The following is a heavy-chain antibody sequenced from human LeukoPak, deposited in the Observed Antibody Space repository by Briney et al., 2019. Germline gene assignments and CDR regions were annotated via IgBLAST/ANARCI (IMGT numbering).Heavy chain of an antibody. V-gene: IGHV4-59*08. CDR2: IYYSGST. Sequence: SETLSLTCTVSGGSISSYYWSWIRQPPGKGLEWIGYIYYSGSTNYNPSLKSRVTISVDTSKNQFSLKLSSVTAADTAVYYCARGASYFDYWGQGTLVTVSS. CDR1: GGSISSYY. CDR3: ARGASYFDY. J-gene: IGHJ4*02.